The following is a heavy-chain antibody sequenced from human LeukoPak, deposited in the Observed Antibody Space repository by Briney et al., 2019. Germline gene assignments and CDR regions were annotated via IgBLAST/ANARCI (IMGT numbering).Heavy chain of an antibody. J-gene: IGHJ4*02. CDR3: ARSGYCSSTNCYDVRD. CDR1: GYTFTYYY. Sequence: ASVKVSCKASGYTFTYYYMHWVRQAPGQGLEWMGIINPSSGSTSYAQKFQGRVTMTRDTSTGTVYMDVSSLRSDDTAVYYCARSGYCSSTNCYDVRDWGQGTLVTVSS. CDR2: INPSSGST. V-gene: IGHV1-46*01. D-gene: IGHD2-2*01.